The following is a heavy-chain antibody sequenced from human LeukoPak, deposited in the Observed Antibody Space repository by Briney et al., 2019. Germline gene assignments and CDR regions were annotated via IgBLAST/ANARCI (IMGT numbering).Heavy chain of an antibody. CDR3: ARDECSSTSCSFDY. J-gene: IGHJ4*02. CDR2: ISSSSSTI. V-gene: IGHV3-48*01. D-gene: IGHD2-2*01. CDR1: GFTFSSYS. Sequence: GGSLRLSCAASGFTFSSYSMNWVRQAPGKGLEWVSYISSSSSTIYYADSVKGRFTISRDNAKNSLYLQMYSLRAEDTAVYYCARDECSSTSCSFDYWGQGTLVTVSS.